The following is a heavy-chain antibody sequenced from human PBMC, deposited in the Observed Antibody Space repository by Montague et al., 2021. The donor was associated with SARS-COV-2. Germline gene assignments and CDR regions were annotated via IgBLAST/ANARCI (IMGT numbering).Heavy chain of an antibody. V-gene: IGHV4-4*02. CDR3: ALPLGGARFDP. J-gene: IGHJ5*02. CDR1: GGSISSDNW. Sequence: SETLSLTCTVSGGSISSDNWWTWVRQPPGKGLEWIGDIFHSGTTNYNPSLKSRLTISVDKSKNQISLKLISVTAADTAMYYCALPLGGARFDPWGQGTLVPVSS. D-gene: IGHD3-16*01. CDR2: IFHSGTT.